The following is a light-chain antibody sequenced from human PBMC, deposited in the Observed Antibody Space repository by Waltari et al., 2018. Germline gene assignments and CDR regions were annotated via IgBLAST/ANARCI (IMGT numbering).Light chain of an antibody. CDR3: QHLKTYPIT. Sequence: DIQLTQSPSFLSASVGDRVTITCRASQDISKSLAWYQRKPGKAPKVLISDTSTLQDGVPLRFSGSGSGTEFTLTVRGLHPEDFAIYYCQHLKTYPITFGQGTRLEI. CDR1: QDISKS. V-gene: IGKV1-9*01. J-gene: IGKJ5*01. CDR2: DTS.